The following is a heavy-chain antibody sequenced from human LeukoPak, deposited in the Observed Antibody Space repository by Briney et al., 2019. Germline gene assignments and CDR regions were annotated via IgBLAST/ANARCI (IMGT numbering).Heavy chain of an antibody. Sequence: GESLKISCKGSGYSFTSYWIGWVRQMPGKGLEWMGIIYPGDSDTRYGPSFQGQVTISADKSISTAYLQWSSLKASDTAMYYCARRPLDVVVPAVSFDIWGQGTMVTVSS. J-gene: IGHJ3*02. CDR3: ARRPLDVVVPAVSFDI. CDR1: GYSFTSYW. V-gene: IGHV5-51*01. CDR2: IYPGDSDT. D-gene: IGHD2-2*01.